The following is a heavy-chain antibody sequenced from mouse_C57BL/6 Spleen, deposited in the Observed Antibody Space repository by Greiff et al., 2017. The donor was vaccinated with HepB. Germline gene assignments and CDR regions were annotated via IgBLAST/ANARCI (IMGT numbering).Heavy chain of an antibody. CDR1: GYTFTSYW. V-gene: IGHV1-55*01. Sequence: QVQLQQSGAELVKPGASVKMSCKASGYTFTSYWITWVKQRPGQGLEWIGDIYPGSGSTNYNEKFKSKATLTVDTSSSTAYMQLSSLTSEDSAVYYCAKGVDYGSSYGWFAYWGQGTLVTVSA. CDR3: AKGVDYGSSYGWFAY. D-gene: IGHD1-1*01. J-gene: IGHJ3*01. CDR2: IYPGSGST.